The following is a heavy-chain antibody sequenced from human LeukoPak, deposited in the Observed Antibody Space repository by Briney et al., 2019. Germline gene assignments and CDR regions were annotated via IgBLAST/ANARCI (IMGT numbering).Heavy chain of an antibody. Sequence: GGSLRLSCAASGFTVSGNYMSWVRQAPGKGLEGVSLIYSGGSTYYADSVKGRFTISRDESKNTLYLQMNSLRAEDTAVYYCARRAGAYSHPYDYWGQGTLVTVSS. CDR1: GFTVSGNY. J-gene: IGHJ4*02. CDR3: ARRAGAYSHPYDY. V-gene: IGHV3-53*01. D-gene: IGHD4/OR15-4a*01. CDR2: IYSGGST.